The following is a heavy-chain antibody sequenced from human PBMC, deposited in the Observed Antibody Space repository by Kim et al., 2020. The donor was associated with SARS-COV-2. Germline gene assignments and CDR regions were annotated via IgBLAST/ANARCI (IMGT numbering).Heavy chain of an antibody. CDR3: ARGVIRSEASFDI. CDR2: IYYSGST. CDR1: GGSISSGGYY. Sequence: SETLSLTCTVSGGSISSGGYYWSWIRQHPGKGLEWIGYIYYSGSTYYNPSLKSRVTISVDTSKNQFSLKLSSVTAADTAVYYCARGVIRSEASFDIWGQGTMVTVSS. V-gene: IGHV4-31*03. J-gene: IGHJ3*02. D-gene: IGHD2-21*01.